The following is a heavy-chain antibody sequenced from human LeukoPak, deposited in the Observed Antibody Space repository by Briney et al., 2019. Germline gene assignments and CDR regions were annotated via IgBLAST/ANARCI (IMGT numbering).Heavy chain of an antibody. V-gene: IGHV3-11*03. Sequence: GSLRLSCAASGFTFGDYYMSWIRQAPGQGLEWVAYISHSSGFTNYADSVKGRFAISRDNAKNSLYLQMDSLRAEDTAIYYCAKLFKAYSSTWIDYWGQGNLVTVSS. D-gene: IGHD6-13*01. CDR2: ISHSSGFT. CDR3: AKLFKAYSSTWIDY. J-gene: IGHJ4*02. CDR1: GFTFGDYY.